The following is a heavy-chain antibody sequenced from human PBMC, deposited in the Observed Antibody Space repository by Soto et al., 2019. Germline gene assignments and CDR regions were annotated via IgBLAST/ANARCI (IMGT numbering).Heavy chain of an antibody. Sequence: PSETLSLTCTVSGGSISSTTYYWAWIRQPPGKGLEWIGTVYYSGTTYYNPSLKTRLTISVDTSKNQFSLKLSSVTAADTAFYYCARYYDTSNRPYFHHWGQGTLVTVS. J-gene: IGHJ1*01. D-gene: IGHD3-22*01. CDR3: ARYYDTSNRPYFHH. CDR1: GGSISSTTYY. CDR2: VYYSGTT. V-gene: IGHV4-39*01.